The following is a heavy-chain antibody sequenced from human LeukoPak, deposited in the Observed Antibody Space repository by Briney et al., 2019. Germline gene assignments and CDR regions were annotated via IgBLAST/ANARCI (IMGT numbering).Heavy chain of an antibody. CDR3: ARAAYTTQTNGLNFDY. V-gene: IGHV3-11*04. J-gene: IGHJ4*02. CDR2: ISSSGSTI. D-gene: IGHD2-2*02. Sequence: PGGSLRLSCAASGFTFSDYYMSWIRQAPGKGLEWVSYISSSGSTIYYADSVKGRFTISRDNAKNSLCLQMNSLRAEDTAVYYCARAAYTTQTNGLNFDYWGQGTLVTVSS. CDR1: GFTFSDYY.